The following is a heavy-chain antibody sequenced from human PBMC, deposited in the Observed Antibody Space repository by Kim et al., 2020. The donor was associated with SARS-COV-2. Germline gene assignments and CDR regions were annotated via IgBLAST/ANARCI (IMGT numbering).Heavy chain of an antibody. CDR3: ARDGFKLRRGDY. J-gene: IGHJ4*02. V-gene: IGHV3-48*04. D-gene: IGHD4-17*01. Sequence: YYADSVKGRYTIARDNANNSLYMQMSSLRAEDTAVYYCARDGFKLRRGDYWGQGTLVTVSS.